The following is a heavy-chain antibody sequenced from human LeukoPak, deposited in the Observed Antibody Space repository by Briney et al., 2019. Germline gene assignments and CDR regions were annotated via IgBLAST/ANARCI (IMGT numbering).Heavy chain of an antibody. J-gene: IGHJ4*02. CDR3: ARRGPGECFDY. V-gene: IGHV4-59*08. D-gene: IGHD3-10*01. CDR1: GGXISSYY. Sequence: SETLSLTCTVSGGXISSYYWSWIRQPPGKGLEWIGYIYYSGSTNYNPSLKSRVTISVDTSKNQFSLKLSSVTAADTAVYYCARRGPGECFDYWGQGTLVTVSS. CDR2: IYYSGST.